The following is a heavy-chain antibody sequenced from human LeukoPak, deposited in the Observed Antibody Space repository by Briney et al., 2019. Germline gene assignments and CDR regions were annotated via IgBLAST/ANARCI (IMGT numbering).Heavy chain of an antibody. CDR3: AKGGVHGYCSSTSCYTFDY. V-gene: IGHV3-NL1*01. CDR2: ITAGGSFK. D-gene: IGHD2-2*02. Sequence: GGSLRLSCAASGFTFSSYGMAWVRQAPGKGLDWVSSITAGGSFKYYADSVKGRFTISRDNSKNTLYLQMNSLRAEDTAVYYCAKGGVHGYCSSTSCYTFDYWGQGTLVTVSS. J-gene: IGHJ4*02. CDR1: GFTFSSYG.